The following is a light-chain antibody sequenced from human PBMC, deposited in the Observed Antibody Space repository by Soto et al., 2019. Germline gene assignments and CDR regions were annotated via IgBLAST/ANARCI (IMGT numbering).Light chain of an antibody. CDR2: EVT. CDR1: GSDVGGYDY. V-gene: IGLV2-14*01. CDR3: SSYTSSSTYV. J-gene: IGLJ1*01. Sequence: QSVLTQPASVSGSPGQSITISCTGTGSDVGGYDYVSWYQHHPGKAPKVMIYEVTNRPSGVSNRFSGSKPGNTASLTISGLLAEDGADYYCSSYTSSSTYVFGTGTKVTVL.